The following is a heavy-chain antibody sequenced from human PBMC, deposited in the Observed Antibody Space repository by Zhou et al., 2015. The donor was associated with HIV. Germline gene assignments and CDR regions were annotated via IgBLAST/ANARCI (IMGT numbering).Heavy chain of an antibody. Sequence: QVQLVQSGAEVKKPGSSVKVSCKASGGTFSSYTISWVRQAPGQGLEWMGRIIPILGIANYAQKFQGRVTITADKSTSTAYMELSSLRSEDTAVYYCARERGDCSSTSCYSIGVDAFDIWGQGTMVTVSS. CDR1: GGTFSSYT. D-gene: IGHD2-2*02. J-gene: IGHJ3*02. CDR3: ARERGDCSSTSCYSIGVDAFDI. V-gene: IGHV1-69*08. CDR2: IIPILGIA.